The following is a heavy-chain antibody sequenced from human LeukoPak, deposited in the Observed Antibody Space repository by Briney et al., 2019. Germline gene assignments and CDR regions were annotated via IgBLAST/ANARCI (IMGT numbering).Heavy chain of an antibody. D-gene: IGHD6-19*01. Sequence: GGSLRLSCAASGFIFNTYSMNWVRQAPGKGLEWVSSISSSSSYIYSADSVKGRFTISRDNAKNSVYLQMNSLRVEDMAFYYCTRSTGWYNTFDYWGQGALVTVSS. CDR3: TRSTGWYNTFDY. V-gene: IGHV3-21*04. CDR1: GFIFNTYS. CDR2: ISSSSSYI. J-gene: IGHJ4*02.